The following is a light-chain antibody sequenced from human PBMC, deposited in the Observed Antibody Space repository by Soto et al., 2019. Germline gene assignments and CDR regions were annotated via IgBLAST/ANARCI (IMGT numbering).Light chain of an antibody. CDR2: GTS. V-gene: IGKV3-20*01. CDR1: QSVTTNY. Sequence: EIVLTQSPGTLSLSLGERATLSCRASQSVTTNYFAWYQQKPGQAPRLLIYGTSNRATGIPDRFSGSGSGTDFTLTIIRMEPEDFAVYYCQQYGNSPRYSFGQGTKVEIK. CDR3: QQYGNSPRYS. J-gene: IGKJ2*03.